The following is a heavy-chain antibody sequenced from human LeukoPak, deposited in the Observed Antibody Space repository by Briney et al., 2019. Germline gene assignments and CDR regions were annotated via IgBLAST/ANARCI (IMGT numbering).Heavy chain of an antibody. Sequence: GGSLRLSCAASGFTFSNYDFHWVRQAPGKGLEWVANIKQDGSEKYYVDSVKGRFTISRDNAKNSLYLQMNSLRAEDTAVYYCARDRAGELLWFGELFTWGQGTLVTVSS. CDR2: IKQDGSEK. V-gene: IGHV3-7*04. D-gene: IGHD3-10*01. J-gene: IGHJ5*02. CDR1: GFTFSNYD. CDR3: ARDRAGELLWFGELFT.